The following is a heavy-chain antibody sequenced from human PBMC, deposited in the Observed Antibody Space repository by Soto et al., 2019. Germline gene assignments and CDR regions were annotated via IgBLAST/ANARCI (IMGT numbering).Heavy chain of an antibody. CDR1: GGSFSGYY. D-gene: IGHD3-10*01. Sequence: SETLSLTCAVYGGSFSGYYWSWIRQPPGKGLEWIGEINHSGSTNYNPSLKSRVTISVDTSKNQFSLKLSSVTAADTAVYYCARGWYYYGSGSYYNQVYYYYYGMDVWGQGTTVTVSS. CDR3: ARGWYYYGSGSYYNQVYYYYYGMDV. J-gene: IGHJ6*02. V-gene: IGHV4-34*01. CDR2: INHSGST.